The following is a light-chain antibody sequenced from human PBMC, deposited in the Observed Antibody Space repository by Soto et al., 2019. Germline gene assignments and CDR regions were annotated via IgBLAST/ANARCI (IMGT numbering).Light chain of an antibody. CDR1: QSISGW. CDR2: KAS. V-gene: IGKV1-5*03. Sequence: DIQMTQSPSILSASVGDRVTITCRASQSISGWLAWYQQKPGKAPKLLIYKASSLKSGVPARFSGSGSGTEFTLTIRSLQPDDSATYYCQQYHSFPVTFGQGTKVDIK. CDR3: QQYHSFPVT. J-gene: IGKJ1*01.